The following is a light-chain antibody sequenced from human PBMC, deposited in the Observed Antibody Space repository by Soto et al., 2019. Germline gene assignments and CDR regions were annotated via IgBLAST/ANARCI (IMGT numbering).Light chain of an antibody. Sequence: QSVRTHPPSGSRGAGQRVASSSTGNSSNIWAGYDVHWYQQLPGTAPKHLIYDNSNPPSGVPERFSGSNSAASGSVAITGLHAEDEADYYCQSYDSSLRALCVFVTGAKV. CDR2: DNS. V-gene: IGLV1-40*01. CDR1: SSNIWAGYD. J-gene: IGLJ1*01. CDR3: QSYDSSLRALCV.